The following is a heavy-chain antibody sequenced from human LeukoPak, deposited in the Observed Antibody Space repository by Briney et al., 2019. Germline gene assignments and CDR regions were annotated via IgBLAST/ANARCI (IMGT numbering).Heavy chain of an antibody. J-gene: IGHJ5*02. CDR1: DGSTTGYY. CDR2: VYYTGRT. V-gene: IGHV4-59*01. CDR3: ARGPHSSSWYSGVSQDPQNWFDP. Sequence: SETLSLTCSVSDGSTTGYYWSWIRQPPGKGLEWIAYVYYTGRTLYNPSLESRVTISVDTSKNQFSLKLSSVTAADTAVYYCARGPHSSSWYSGVSQDPQNWFDPWGQGTLVTVSS. D-gene: IGHD6-13*01.